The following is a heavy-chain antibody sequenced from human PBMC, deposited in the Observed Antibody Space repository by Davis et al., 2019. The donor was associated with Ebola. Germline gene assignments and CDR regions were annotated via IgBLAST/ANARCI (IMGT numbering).Heavy chain of an antibody. CDR2: MNPNSGNT. CDR3: ARARVMVAAIVYYYYGMDV. CDR1: GYTFTSYG. J-gene: IGHJ6*04. D-gene: IGHD2-15*01. V-gene: IGHV1-8*02. Sequence: ASVKVSCKASGYTFTSYGISWVRQAPGQGLEWMGWMNPNSGNTGYAQKFQGRVTMTRNTSISTAYMELSSLRSEDTAVYYCARARVMVAAIVYYYYGMDVWGKGTTVTVSS.